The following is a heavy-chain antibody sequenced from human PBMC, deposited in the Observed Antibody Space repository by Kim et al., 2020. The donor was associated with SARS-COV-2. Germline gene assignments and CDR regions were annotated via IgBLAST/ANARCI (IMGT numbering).Heavy chain of an antibody. V-gene: IGHV1-24*01. D-gene: IGHD5-18*01. Sequence: ASVKVSYKVSGYTLTELSMHWVRQAPGKGLEWMGGFDPEDGETIYAQKFQGRVTMTEDTSTDTAYMELSSLRSEDTAVYYCATGPPIQFGWFDPWGQGTLVTVSS. CDR1: GYTLTELS. CDR3: ATGPPIQFGWFDP. J-gene: IGHJ5*02. CDR2: FDPEDGET.